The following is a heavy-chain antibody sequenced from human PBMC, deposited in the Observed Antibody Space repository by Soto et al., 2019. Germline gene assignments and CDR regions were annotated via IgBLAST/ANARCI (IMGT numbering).Heavy chain of an antibody. CDR1: GGSISSCGYS. V-gene: IGHV4-30-2*01. CDR3: ARGTDWFDP. Sequence: SETLSLTCAVSGGSISSCGYSWSWIRQPPGKGLEWIGYIYHSGSTYYNPSLKSRVTISVDRSKNQFSLKLSSVTAADTAVYYCARGTDWFDPWGQGTLVTVSS. CDR2: IYHSGST. J-gene: IGHJ5*02. D-gene: IGHD6-19*01.